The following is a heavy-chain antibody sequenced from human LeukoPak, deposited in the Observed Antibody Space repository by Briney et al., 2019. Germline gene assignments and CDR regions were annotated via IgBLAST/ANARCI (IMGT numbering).Heavy chain of an antibody. J-gene: IGHJ4*02. CDR1: GGSISSSNYY. D-gene: IGHD2-21*02. CDR2: LYYSGTT. CDR3: VRVTPEPVSFDY. V-gene: IGHV4-39*01. Sequence: PSETLSLTCTVSGGSISSSNYYWGWIRQPPGKGLEWIGSLYYSGTTFYNPSLKSRVTMSVDTSKNQISLNLRSVTAADTAVYYCVRVTPEPVSFDYWGQGTLVTVSS.